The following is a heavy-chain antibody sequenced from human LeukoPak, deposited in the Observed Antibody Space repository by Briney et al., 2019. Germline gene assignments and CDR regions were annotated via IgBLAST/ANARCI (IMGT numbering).Heavy chain of an antibody. J-gene: IGHJ4*02. CDR2: ITGSGGNT. V-gene: IGHV3-23*01. CDR1: GFTFSNYA. D-gene: IGHD6-19*01. Sequence: GGSLRLSCAASGFTFSNYAMSWVRQAPGKGLEWVSAITGSGGNTYYADSVKGRFTISRDNSKNTLYLQMNSLRAEDTAVYYCATAVAGTCFDYWGQGTLVTVSS. CDR3: ATAVAGTCFDY.